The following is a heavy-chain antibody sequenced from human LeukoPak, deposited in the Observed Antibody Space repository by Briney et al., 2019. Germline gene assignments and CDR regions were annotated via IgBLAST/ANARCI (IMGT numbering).Heavy chain of an antibody. CDR1: GGSVGSGSYY. J-gene: IGHJ5*02. CDR2: IYYSGST. V-gene: IGHV4-61*01. CDR3: ARDLNWFDP. Sequence: SETLSLTCTVSGGSVGSGSYYWSWIRQPPGKGLEWIGYIYYSGSTNYNPSLKSRVTISVDTSKNQFSLKLSSVTAADTAVYYCARDLNWFDPWGQGTLVTVSS.